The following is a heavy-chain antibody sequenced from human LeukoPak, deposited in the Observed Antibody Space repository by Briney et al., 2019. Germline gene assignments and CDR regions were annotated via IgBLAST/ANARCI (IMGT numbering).Heavy chain of an antibody. V-gene: IGHV4-59*08. CDR1: GGSISSYS. CDR3: ARRLKGSSSWYYFDY. CDR2: IYYSGST. Sequence: SETLSLTCTVSGGSISSYSWSWIRQPPGKGLEWIGYIYYSGSTNYNPSLKSRVTISVDTSKNQFSLKLSSVTAADTAVYYCARRLKGSSSWYYFDYWGQGTLVTVSS. J-gene: IGHJ4*02. D-gene: IGHD6-13*01.